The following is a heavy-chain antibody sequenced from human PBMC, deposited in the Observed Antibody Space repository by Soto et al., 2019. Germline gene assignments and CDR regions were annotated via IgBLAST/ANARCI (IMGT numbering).Heavy chain of an antibody. V-gene: IGHV3-23*01. CDR1: GFTFSTYP. J-gene: IGHJ6*02. Sequence: GGSLRLSCAASGFTFSTYPMIFCRQSPLKWLEWVSGISGSGISTYYTDSVKGRFTISRDNSKNTVFLQMNSLRDEDTAVYYCVKPPVITASYYYYDMDVWGQGTTVTVSS. D-gene: IGHD4-4*01. CDR2: ISGSGIST. CDR3: VKPPVITASYYYYDMDV.